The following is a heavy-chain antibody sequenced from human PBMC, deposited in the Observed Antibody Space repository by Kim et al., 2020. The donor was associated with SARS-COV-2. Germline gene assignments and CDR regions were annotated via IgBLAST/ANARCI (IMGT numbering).Heavy chain of an antibody. J-gene: IGHJ6*02. CDR2: ISYDGSNK. Sequence: GGSLRLSCAASGFTFSRYAINWVRQAPGKGLEWVAVISYDGSNKNYADSVKGRFTIARDNSKNTLYLQMNSLRAEDTAVYYCARDANRGYSYGWTYYFYGVDVWGQGTTVTVSS. D-gene: IGHD5-18*01. CDR3: ARDANRGYSYGWTYYFYGVDV. CDR1: GFTFSRYA. V-gene: IGHV3-30*04.